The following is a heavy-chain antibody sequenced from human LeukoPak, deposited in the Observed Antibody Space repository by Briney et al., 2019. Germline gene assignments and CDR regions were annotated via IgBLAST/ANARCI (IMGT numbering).Heavy chain of an antibody. D-gene: IGHD6-19*01. V-gene: IGHV1-46*01. CDR2: INPSGGST. CDR1: GYTFTSYY. Sequence: ASVTASCTASGYTFTSYYMHWVRQAPGQGLEWMGIINPSGGSTSYAQKFQGRVTITRDTSTSTVYMELSSLRSEDTAVYYCARDGYSSGWYGSDYWGQGTLVTVSS. J-gene: IGHJ4*02. CDR3: ARDGYSSGWYGSDY.